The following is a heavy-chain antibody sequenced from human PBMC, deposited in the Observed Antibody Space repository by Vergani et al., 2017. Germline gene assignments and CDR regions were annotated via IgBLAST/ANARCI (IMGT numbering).Heavy chain of an antibody. CDR3: AREPWGY. CDR1: GFTFSSYG. CDR2: IWYDGSNK. Sequence: QVQLVESGGGVVQPGRSLRLSCAASGFTFSSYGMHWVRQAPGKGLEWVAVIWYDGSNKYYADSVKGRFTIARDNSKNTLYLQMNSLRAEDTAVYYCAREPWGYWGQGTLVTVSS. D-gene: IGHD3-16*01. V-gene: IGHV3-33*01. J-gene: IGHJ4*02.